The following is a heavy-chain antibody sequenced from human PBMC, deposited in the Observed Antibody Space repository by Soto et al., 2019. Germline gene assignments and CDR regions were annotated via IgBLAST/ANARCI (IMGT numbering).Heavy chain of an antibody. CDR3: ARDPAP. V-gene: IGHV4-31*03. Sequence: TLSLTCTVSGGSIIRGGYYWSWIRQNPGKGXEWIGXTYNSVRTYYXXSLKSRVTXSVETSKNQFSLKLTSVNAADTAVYYCARDPAPWGKGTLVTVSS. J-gene: IGHJ5*02. CDR2: TYNSVRT. CDR1: GGSIIRGGYY.